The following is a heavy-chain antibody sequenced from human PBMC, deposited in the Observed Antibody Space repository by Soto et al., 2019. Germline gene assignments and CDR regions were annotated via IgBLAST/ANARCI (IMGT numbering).Heavy chain of an antibody. CDR1: GFTFSSYA. J-gene: IGHJ4*02. CDR3: AKDLDGTGCSLDY. D-gene: IGHD1-1*01. Sequence: VQLLESGGGLVQPGGSLRLSCAASGFTFSSYAMSWVRQAPGKGLEWVSAISGSGGSTYYADSVKGRFTISRDKSKNTLYLQMNSLRAEDTAVYYCAKDLDGTGCSLDYWGQGTLVTVSS. V-gene: IGHV3-23*01. CDR2: ISGSGGST.